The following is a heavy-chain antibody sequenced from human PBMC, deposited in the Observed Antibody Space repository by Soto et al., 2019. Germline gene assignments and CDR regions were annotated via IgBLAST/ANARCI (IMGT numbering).Heavy chain of an antibody. CDR1: VFRFNNQD. CDR2: ISASGEYS. J-gene: IGHJ4*02. V-gene: IGHV3-23*01. D-gene: IGHD2-15*01. CDR3: AKDATRRDGWYYFDH. Sequence: PGGCLRLSCVASVFRFNNQDMCWVRPAPGKGLEWVSGISASGEYSYHADSVKGRFTISRDNSKNTLYMQMNSLRVEDTAVYYCAKDATRRDGWYYFDHWGQGALVTVSS.